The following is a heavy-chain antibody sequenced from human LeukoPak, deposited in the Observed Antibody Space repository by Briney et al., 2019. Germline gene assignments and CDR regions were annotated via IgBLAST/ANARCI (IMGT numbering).Heavy chain of an antibody. V-gene: IGHV4-34*01. Sequence: SETLSLTCAVYGGSFSGYYWSWIRQPPGKGLEWIGEINHSGSTNYNPSLKSRVTISVDTSKNQFSLNLSSVTAADTAVYYCARARRSTRGLYFDYWGQGTLVTVSS. CDR2: INHSGST. CDR3: ARARRSTRGLYFDY. D-gene: IGHD2-15*01. J-gene: IGHJ4*02. CDR1: GGSFSGYY.